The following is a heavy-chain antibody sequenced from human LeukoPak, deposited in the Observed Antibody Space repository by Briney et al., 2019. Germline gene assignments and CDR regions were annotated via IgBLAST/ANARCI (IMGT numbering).Heavy chain of an antibody. V-gene: IGHV4-59*08. CDR1: GGSISSYY. J-gene: IGHJ4*02. Sequence: SETLSLTCTVSGGSISSYYWSWLRQPPGKGLEWIGYIYYSGSTNYNPSLKSRVTISVDTSKNQFSLKLSSVTAADTAVYYCARLRDYVWGSYRYYFDYWGQGTLVTVSS. CDR3: ARLRDYVWGSYRYYFDY. D-gene: IGHD3-16*02. CDR2: IYYSGST.